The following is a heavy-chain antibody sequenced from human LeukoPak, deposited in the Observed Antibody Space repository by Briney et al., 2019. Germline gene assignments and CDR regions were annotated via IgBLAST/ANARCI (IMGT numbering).Heavy chain of an antibody. CDR3: ARSYPVRGVSNWFDP. CDR1: GGSFSGYY. V-gene: IGHV4-34*01. J-gene: IGHJ5*02. CDR2: INHSGST. Sequence: PSETLSLTCAVYGGSFSGYYWSWIRQPPGKGLEWIGEINHSGSTNYNPSLKSRVTISVDTSKNQFSLKLSSVTAADTAVYYCARSYPVRGVSNWFDPWGQGTLVTVSS. D-gene: IGHD3-10*01.